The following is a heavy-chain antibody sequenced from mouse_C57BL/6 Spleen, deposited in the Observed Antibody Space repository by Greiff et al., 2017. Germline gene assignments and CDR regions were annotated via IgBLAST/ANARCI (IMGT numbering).Heavy chain of an antibody. Sequence: VQLQQPGAELVRPGSSVKLSCKASGYTFTSYWMHWVKQRPIQGLEWIGNIDPSDSETHSNQKFKDKATLTVDKSSSTAYMQLSSLTSEDSAVDYCARKDYYAMDDWGQGTSVTVSS. CDR2: IDPSDSET. CDR3: ARKDYYAMDD. CDR1: GYTFTSYW. J-gene: IGHJ4*01. V-gene: IGHV1-52*01.